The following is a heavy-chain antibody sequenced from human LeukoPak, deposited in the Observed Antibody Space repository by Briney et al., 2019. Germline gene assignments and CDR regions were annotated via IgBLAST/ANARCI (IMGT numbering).Heavy chain of an antibody. V-gene: IGHV4-4*02. J-gene: IGHJ4*02. CDR1: GGSVINTNW. Sequence: SGTLSLTCGVSGGSVINTNWWTWVRQPPGKGLEWIGGVHLDGRTNYNPSLESRLTMSVDVSENQVSLKLTSVTAADTAIYYCSRESGAFCPFGYWGQGTLVIVPS. D-gene: IGHD1-26*01. CDR2: VHLDGRT. CDR3: SRESGAFCPFGY.